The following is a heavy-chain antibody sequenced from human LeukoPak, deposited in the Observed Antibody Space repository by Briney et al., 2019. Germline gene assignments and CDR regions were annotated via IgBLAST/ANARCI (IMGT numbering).Heavy chain of an antibody. CDR1: GFTFSDYY. CDR2: ISSSSSYT. Sequence: GGSLRLSCAASGFTFSDYYMSWIRQAPGKGLEWVSYISSSSSYTNYADSVKGRFTISRDNAKNSLYPQMNSLRAEDTAVYYCASGDYGDSGYWGQGTLVTVSS. V-gene: IGHV3-11*06. D-gene: IGHD4-17*01. J-gene: IGHJ4*02. CDR3: ASGDYGDSGY.